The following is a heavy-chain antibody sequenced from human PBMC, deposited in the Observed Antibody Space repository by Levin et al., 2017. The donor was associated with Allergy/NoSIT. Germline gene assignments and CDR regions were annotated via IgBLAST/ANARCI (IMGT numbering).Heavy chain of an antibody. J-gene: IGHJ6*02. D-gene: IGHD2-21*02. CDR2: IYYSGST. Sequence: SQTLSLPCNVSGGSIRSGGYYWSWIRQPPGKGLEWIGYIYYSGSTYYNPSLKSRIMISLDKSKNQFSLKLSSVTAADTAVYYCARDFGGDFYGMDVWGQGTAVTVSS. V-gene: IGHV4-30-4*01. CDR1: GGSIRSGGYY. CDR3: ARDFGGDFYGMDV.